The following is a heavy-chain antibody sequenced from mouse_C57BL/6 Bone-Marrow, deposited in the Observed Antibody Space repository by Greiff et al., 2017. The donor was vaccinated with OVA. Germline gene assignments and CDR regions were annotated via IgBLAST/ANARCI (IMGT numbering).Heavy chain of an antibody. CDR2: IDPENGDT. CDR3: TTLTSWFAY. Sequence: QLQQSGAELVRPGASVKLSCTASGFNIKDDYMHWVKQRPEQGLEWIGWIDPENGDTEYASKFQGKATITADTSSNTAYLQLSSLTSEDTAVYYCTTLTSWFAYWGQGTLVTVSA. CDR1: GFNIKDDY. J-gene: IGHJ3*01. V-gene: IGHV14-4*01. D-gene: IGHD4-1*01.